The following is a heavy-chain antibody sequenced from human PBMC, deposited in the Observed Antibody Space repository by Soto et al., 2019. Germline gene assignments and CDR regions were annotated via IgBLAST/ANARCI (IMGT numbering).Heavy chain of an antibody. CDR2: IYYSGST. CDR3: ARLTMLRGVVGAFDI. J-gene: IGHJ3*02. D-gene: IGHD3-10*01. V-gene: IGHV4-30-4*08. Sequence: SETLSLTCTVSGVSISSGGYYWSWIRQHPGKGLEWIGYIYYSGSTYYNPSLKSRLAISVDTSNDQFSLKLSSATAADTAVYYCARLTMLRGVVGAFDIWGQGAMVT. CDR1: GVSISSGGYY.